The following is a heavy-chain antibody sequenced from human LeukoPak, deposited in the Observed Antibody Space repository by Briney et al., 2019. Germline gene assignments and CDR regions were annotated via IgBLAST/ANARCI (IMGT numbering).Heavy chain of an antibody. CDR2: IYPGDSDT. D-gene: IGHD7-27*01. V-gene: IGHV5-51*03. CDR3: ARRGESLSHWGI. CDR1: GYTFTTHW. J-gene: IGHJ4*02. Sequence: GESLKISCKGSGYTFTTHWLGWVRQMPGQGLEWMGIIYPGDSDTRYRPSFQGQVTISADRSINTAYLQWNSLRASDTAMYYCARRGESLSHWGIWGQGTLVTVSS.